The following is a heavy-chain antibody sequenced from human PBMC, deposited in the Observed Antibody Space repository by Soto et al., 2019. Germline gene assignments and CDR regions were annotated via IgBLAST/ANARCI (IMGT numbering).Heavy chain of an antibody. D-gene: IGHD3-10*01. J-gene: IGHJ6*02. CDR1: GDSFTSYW. CDR2: IYPGDSDT. CDR3: ATSLRITMVRDLYYYYGMDV. Sequence: GESLKISCKGSGDSFTSYWIGWVRPMAGKGLNRMGFIYPGDSDTRYSPSFQGQVTISADRSISTAYLQWSSLNASDTAMYYCATSLRITMVRDLYYYYGMDVWGQGTTVTVSS. V-gene: IGHV5-51*01.